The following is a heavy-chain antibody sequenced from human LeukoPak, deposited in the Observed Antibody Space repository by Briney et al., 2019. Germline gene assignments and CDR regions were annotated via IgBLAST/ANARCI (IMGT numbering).Heavy chain of an antibody. V-gene: IGHV4-59*08. D-gene: IGHD6-19*01. CDR1: GGSISSYF. CDR2: IYDGGST. J-gene: IGHJ5*02. Sequence: SETLSLTCTVSGGSISSYFLTWIRQAPGRGPEWIAYIYDGGSTNYNPSLRSRVTLSVDTSKNKFSLNLTSVTAADTAVYYCARRGSGWYEVWFDAWGQGTLVTASS. CDR3: ARRGSGWYEVWFDA.